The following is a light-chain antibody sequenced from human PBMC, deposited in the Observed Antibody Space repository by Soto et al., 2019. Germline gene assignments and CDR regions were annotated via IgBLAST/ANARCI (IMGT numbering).Light chain of an antibody. Sequence: DIQITQSPSTLPASVGDRVTITCRASQSISSWLAWYQQKPGKAHKLLIYEASSSEIGVPPRFSGSGFRTEFTLTISSLQPDDFATYYCQHYKESSTFGQGTRLEIK. CDR3: QHYKESST. V-gene: IGKV1-5*03. CDR1: QSISSW. CDR2: EAS. J-gene: IGKJ1*01.